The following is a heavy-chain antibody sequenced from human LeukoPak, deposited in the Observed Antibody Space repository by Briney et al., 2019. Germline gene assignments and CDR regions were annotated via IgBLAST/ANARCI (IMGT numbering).Heavy chain of an antibody. CDR3: ARVSIAVAGKALGY. Sequence: GASVTVSFKASGYTFTGYYMHWVRQAPGQGLAWMGWINPNSGGTNYAQKFQGRVTMTRDTSISTAYMELSRLRSDDTAVYYCARVSIAVAGKALGYWGQGTLVTVSS. CDR1: GYTFTGYY. D-gene: IGHD6-19*01. J-gene: IGHJ4*02. CDR2: INPNSGGT. V-gene: IGHV1-2*02.